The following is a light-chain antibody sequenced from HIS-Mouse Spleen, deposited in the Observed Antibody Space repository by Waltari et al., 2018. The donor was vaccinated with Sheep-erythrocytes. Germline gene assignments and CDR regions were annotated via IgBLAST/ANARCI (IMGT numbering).Light chain of an antibody. Sequence: DVVMTQSPLSLPVTLGQPASISCRSSQSLVHSDGNTYLNWFQQRPGQSPRRLIYKVSNRDSGVPDRFSGSGSGTDFTLTISSLEPEDFAVYYCQQRSNWYTFGQGTKLEIK. CDR2: KVS. J-gene: IGKJ2*01. CDR3: QQRSNWYT. V-gene: IGKV2-30*02. CDR1: QSLVHSDGNTY.